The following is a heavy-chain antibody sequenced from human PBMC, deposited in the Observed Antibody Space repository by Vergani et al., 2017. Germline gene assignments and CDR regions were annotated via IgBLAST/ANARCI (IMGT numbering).Heavy chain of an antibody. J-gene: IGHJ6*02. CDR1: GFTFNPYA. CDR2: ISGSGGST. Sequence: EVQLLESGGDLVQPGGSLRLSCAASGFTFNPYAMNWVRQAPGKGLEWVSGISGSGGSTYYAGSVKGRFTISRDSSKNTLYLQMNSLSAGDTAVYYCAKANPRNSGYDYLYYYHAMDFWGQGTTVTVSS. D-gene: IGHD5-12*01. CDR3: AKANPRNSGYDYLYYYHAMDF. V-gene: IGHV3-23*01.